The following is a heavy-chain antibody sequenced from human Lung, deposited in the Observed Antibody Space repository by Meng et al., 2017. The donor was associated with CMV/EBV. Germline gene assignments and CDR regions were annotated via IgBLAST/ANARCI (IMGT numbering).Heavy chain of an antibody. J-gene: IGHJ4*02. D-gene: IGHD6-25*01. V-gene: IGHV3-30*03. Sequence: SCGASGFTFSNHAMHWVRQAPGKGLEWVAVISFDGSNKYYADSVRGRSIISRDNPNNTVSLQMNSLRVEDTALYYCVRDGQAGAKGLDYWGQGTLVTVSS. CDR2: ISFDGSNK. CDR3: VRDGQAGAKGLDY. CDR1: GFTFSNHA.